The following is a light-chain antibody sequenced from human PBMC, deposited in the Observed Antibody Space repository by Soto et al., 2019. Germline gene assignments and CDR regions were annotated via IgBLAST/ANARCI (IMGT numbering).Light chain of an antibody. V-gene: IGKV3-20*01. CDR3: QQYGSSGT. CDR2: GAS. Sequence: EIGLTQYPGTLSLSPGERATLSRRASQRVRNNYLAWYQQKPGQAPRLLIYGASNRATGIPDRFSGSGSGTDFTLTISRLEPEDLTVYYCQQYGSSGTFGQGTKVEIK. J-gene: IGKJ1*01. CDR1: QRVRNNY.